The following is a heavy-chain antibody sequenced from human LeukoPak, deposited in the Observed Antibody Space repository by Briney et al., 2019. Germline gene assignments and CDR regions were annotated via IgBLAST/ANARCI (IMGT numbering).Heavy chain of an antibody. J-gene: IGHJ3*02. V-gene: IGHV3-30*18. D-gene: IGHD6-13*01. CDR3: AKDLDRSSWYGEAFDI. CDR2: ISNDGSNK. CDR1: GFTFSSYG. Sequence: PGGSLRLSCAASGFTFSSYGMQWVRQAPGKGLEWVAVISNDGSNKYYVDSVKGRFTISRDNSKNTLYLQMNSLRAEDTAVYYCAKDLDRSSWYGEAFDIWGQGTMVTVSS.